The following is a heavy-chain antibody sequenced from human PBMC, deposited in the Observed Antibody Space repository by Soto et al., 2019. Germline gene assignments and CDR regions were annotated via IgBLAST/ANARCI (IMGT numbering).Heavy chain of an antibody. V-gene: IGHV4-39*01. CDR3: ARAGIAAAGPYYYYYGMDV. CDR1: GGSISSSSYY. CDR2: IYYSGST. D-gene: IGHD6-13*01. J-gene: IGHJ6*02. Sequence: SETLSLTCTVSGGSISSSSYYWGWIRQPPGKGLERIGSIYYSGSTYYNPSLKSRVTISVDTSKNQFSLKLSSVTAADTAVYYCARAGIAAAGPYYYYYGMDVWGQGTTVTVSS.